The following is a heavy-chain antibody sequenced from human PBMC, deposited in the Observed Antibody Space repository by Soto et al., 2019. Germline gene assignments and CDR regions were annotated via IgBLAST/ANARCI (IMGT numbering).Heavy chain of an antibody. Sequence: GGSLRLSCAASGFIFSSYAMSWVRQAPGKGLEWVSAISGSGGSTYYADSVKGRFTISRDNSKNTLYLQMNSLRAEDTAVYYCAKDSPDIVVVVAATPIDYWGQGTLVTVSS. J-gene: IGHJ4*02. V-gene: IGHV3-23*01. CDR2: ISGSGGST. CDR3: AKDSPDIVVVVAATPIDY. CDR1: GFIFSSYA. D-gene: IGHD2-15*01.